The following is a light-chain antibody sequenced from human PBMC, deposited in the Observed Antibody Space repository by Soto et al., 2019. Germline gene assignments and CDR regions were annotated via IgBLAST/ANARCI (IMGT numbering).Light chain of an antibody. V-gene: IGKV3-15*01. CDR1: QSVSNN. CDR2: GAS. J-gene: IGKJ4*01. Sequence: EIGFTQSPGTLSLSPGDRATLSCRASQSVSNNSLAGYQQKPGQDPRLLIYGASARATGIPARFSGSGSETEFTLTSSSLQSEDFAVYYCPQYQSWPLTFGGGTKVDIK. CDR3: PQYQSWPLT.